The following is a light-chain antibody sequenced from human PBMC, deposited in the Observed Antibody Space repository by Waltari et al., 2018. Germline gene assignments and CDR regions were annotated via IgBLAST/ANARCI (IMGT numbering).Light chain of an antibody. CDR1: NSDIPAYSY. V-gene: IGLV2-14*03. J-gene: IGLJ1*01. CDR2: DVN. Sequence: QSALPQPASVSGSPGQSITISCTSTNSDIPAYSYVSWYQHHPGKAPKVIIYDVNKRPSGVSDRFSGSKSGNTASLTISGLQADDEADYYCNSYTRTSTLYVFGSGTTVTVI. CDR3: NSYTRTSTLYV.